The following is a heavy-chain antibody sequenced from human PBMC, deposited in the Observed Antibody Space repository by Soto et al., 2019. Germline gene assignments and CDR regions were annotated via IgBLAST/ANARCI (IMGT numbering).Heavy chain of an antibody. J-gene: IGHJ4*02. Sequence: GGSLRLSCAASGFTFSSYAVHWVSQAPGKGLEWVAVISYDGSNKYYADSVKGRFTISRDNSKNTLYLQMNSLRAEDTAVYYCSSPYYYDSSGYLRRRRPVTEIDYWGQGTLVTVSS. V-gene: IGHV3-30-3*01. CDR1: GFTFSSYA. CDR3: SSPYYYDSSGYLRRRRPVTEIDY. D-gene: IGHD3-22*01. CDR2: ISYDGSNK.